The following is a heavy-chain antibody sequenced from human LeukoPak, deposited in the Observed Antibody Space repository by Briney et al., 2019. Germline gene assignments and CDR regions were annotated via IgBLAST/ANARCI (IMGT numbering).Heavy chain of an antibody. CDR2: ISGSGGST. D-gene: IGHD5-12*01. V-gene: IGHV3-23*01. Sequence: GGSLRLSCAASGFTFSSYEMNWVRQAPGKGLNWVSGISGSGGSTYYADSVKGQFTISRDNSNNTLYLQMNSLRAEDTAVYFCVKEQRGYSGYAVGSWFDPWGQGTLVSVSS. CDR3: VKEQRGYSGYAVGSWFDP. J-gene: IGHJ5*02. CDR1: GFTFSSYE.